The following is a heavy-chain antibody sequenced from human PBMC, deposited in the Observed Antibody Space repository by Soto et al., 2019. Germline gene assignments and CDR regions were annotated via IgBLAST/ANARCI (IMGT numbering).Heavy chain of an antibody. CDR1: GGSISSGGYY. J-gene: IGHJ4*02. D-gene: IGHD6-6*01. CDR2: IYYSGST. V-gene: IGHV4-31*03. Sequence: PSETLSLTCTVSGGSISSGGYYWRWIRQHPGKGLEWIGYIYYSGSTYYNPSLKSRVTISVDTSKNQFSLKLSSVTAADTAVYYCARGGAARPYYFDYWGQGTLVTVS. CDR3: ARGGAARPYYFDY.